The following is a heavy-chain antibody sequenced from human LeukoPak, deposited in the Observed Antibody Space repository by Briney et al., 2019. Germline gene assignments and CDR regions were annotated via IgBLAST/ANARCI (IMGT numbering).Heavy chain of an antibody. CDR2: ISSSGSNM. D-gene: IGHD3-16*01. Sequence: GRSLRLSCAASGFTFSTYEMSWVRRAPGKGLEWVSYISSSGSNMYYADSVEGRFTISRDTAKDSLYLQMNSLRAEDTAVYYCARGGKWPGAYYYHGMDVWGQGTTVTVSS. J-gene: IGHJ6*02. CDR1: GFTFSTYE. V-gene: IGHV3-48*03. CDR3: ARGGKWPGAYYYHGMDV.